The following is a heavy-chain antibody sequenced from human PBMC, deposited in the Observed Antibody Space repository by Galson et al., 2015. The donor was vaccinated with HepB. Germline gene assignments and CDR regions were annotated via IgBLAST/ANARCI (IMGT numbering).Heavy chain of an antibody. J-gene: IGHJ3*02. CDR2: ISAYNGNT. D-gene: IGHD3-22*01. CDR3: AGDYYDSSGYYYRAFDI. Sequence: SVKVSCKASGYTFTSYGISWVRQAPGQGLEWMGWISAYNGNTNYAQKLQGRVTMTTDTSTSTAYMELSSLRSEDTAVYYCAGDYYDSSGYYYRAFDIWGQGTMVTVSS. CDR1: GYTFTSYG. V-gene: IGHV1-18*01.